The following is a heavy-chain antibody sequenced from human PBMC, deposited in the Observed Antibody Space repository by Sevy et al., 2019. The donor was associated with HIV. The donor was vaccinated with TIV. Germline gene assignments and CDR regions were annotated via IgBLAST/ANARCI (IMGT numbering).Heavy chain of an antibody. D-gene: IGHD3-22*01. Sequence: GGSLRLSCAASGLSVSDNYMNWVRQAPGKGLELVSVIYSDGRTYYPDSVKGRFSISRDNAKNTLYLQMNPLRAEDTAVYFCARDRYYDASGYYYYYYGMDVWGQGTTVTVSS. J-gene: IGHJ6*02. V-gene: IGHV3-66*01. CDR3: ARDRYYDASGYYYYYYGMDV. CDR1: GLSVSDNY. CDR2: IYSDGRT.